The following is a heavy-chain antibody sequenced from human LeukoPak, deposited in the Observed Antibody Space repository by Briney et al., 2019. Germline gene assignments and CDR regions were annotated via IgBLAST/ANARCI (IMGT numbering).Heavy chain of an antibody. CDR1: GFTFDDYA. J-gene: IGHJ4*02. Sequence: GRSLRLSCAASGFTFDDYAMHWVRQAPGKGLEWVSAIGANGATFYKDSVEGRFTISRDRANNAVHLQMNSLRAEDSATYYCAKRGPGALPGSYDHWGQGTLVTVSS. CDR2: IGANGAT. V-gene: IGHV3-23*01. D-gene: IGHD1-26*01. CDR3: AKRGPGALPGSYDH.